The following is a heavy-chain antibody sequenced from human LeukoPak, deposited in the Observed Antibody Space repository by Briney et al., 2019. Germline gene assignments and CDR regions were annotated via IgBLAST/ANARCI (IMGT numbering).Heavy chain of an antibody. CDR1: GGSISSGDYY. Sequence: SETLSLTCTVSGGSISSGDYYWSWIRQPPGKGLEWIGYIYYSGSTYYNPSLKSRVTISVDTSKNHFSLKLSSVTAADTAVYYCAREGDTAILKYWGQGTLVTVSS. CDR3: AREGDTAILKY. V-gene: IGHV4-30-4*08. J-gene: IGHJ4*02. D-gene: IGHD5-18*01. CDR2: IYYSGST.